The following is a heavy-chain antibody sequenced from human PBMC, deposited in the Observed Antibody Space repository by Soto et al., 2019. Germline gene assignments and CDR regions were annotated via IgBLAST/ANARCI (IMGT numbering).Heavy chain of an antibody. D-gene: IGHD6-19*01. CDR1: GYTFSGYY. V-gene: IGHV1-2*02. Sequence: ASVKVYCKAAGYTFSGYYMHLVRQAPGQGLEWMGWINPNSGGTNYSQKFQGRVTITRDTSASTAYMELSSLRSEDTAVYYCARAVAVPADFDYWGQGTLVTVSS. CDR3: ARAVAVPADFDY. J-gene: IGHJ4*02. CDR2: INPNSGGT.